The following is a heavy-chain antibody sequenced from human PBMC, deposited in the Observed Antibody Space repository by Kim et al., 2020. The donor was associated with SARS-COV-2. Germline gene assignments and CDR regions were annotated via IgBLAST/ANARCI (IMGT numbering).Heavy chain of an antibody. D-gene: IGHD2-15*01. J-gene: IGHJ4*02. V-gene: IGHV3-49*03. CDR3: TGGYCSGGSCYSTDY. CDR1: GFTFGDYA. CDR2: IRSKAYGGTT. Sequence: GGSLRLSCTASGFTFGDYAMSWFRQAPGKGLEWVGFIRSKAYGGTTEYAASVKGRFTISRDDSKSIAYLQMNSLKTEDTAVYYCTGGYCSGGSCYSTDYWGQGTLVTVSS.